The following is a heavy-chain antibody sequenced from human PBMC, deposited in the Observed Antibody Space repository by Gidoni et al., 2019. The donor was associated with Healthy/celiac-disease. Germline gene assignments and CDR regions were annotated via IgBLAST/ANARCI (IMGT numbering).Heavy chain of an antibody. CDR2: ISSSSSYI. D-gene: IGHD3-22*01. J-gene: IGHJ4*02. V-gene: IGHV3-21*01. Sequence: EVQLVESGGGLVKPGGSLRLSCAASGFTFSSYSMNWVRQAPGKGLEWVSSISSSSSYIYYADSVKGRFTISRDNAKNSLYLQMNSLRAEDTAVYYCARVGQWLLLVEGAFDYWGQGTLVTVSS. CDR1: GFTFSSYS. CDR3: ARVGQWLLLVEGAFDY.